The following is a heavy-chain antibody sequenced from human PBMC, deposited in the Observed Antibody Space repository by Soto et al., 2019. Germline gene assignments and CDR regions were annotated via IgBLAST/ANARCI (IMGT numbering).Heavy chain of an antibody. V-gene: IGHV3-7*01. Sequence: GGSLRLSCAAAGFTFSSYWMSWVRQAPGKGLEWVANIKQDGSEKYYVDSVKGRFTISRDNAKNSLYLQMNSLRAEDTAVYYCARDRYSYYDFWSGSLPYYYFGMDVWGQGTTVTVSS. CDR3: ARDRYSYYDFWSGSLPYYYFGMDV. J-gene: IGHJ6*02. CDR1: GFTFSSYW. CDR2: IKQDGSEK. D-gene: IGHD3-3*01.